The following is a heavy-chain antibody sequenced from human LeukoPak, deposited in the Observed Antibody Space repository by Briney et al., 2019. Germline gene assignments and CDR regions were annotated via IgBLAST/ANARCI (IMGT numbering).Heavy chain of an antibody. D-gene: IGHD2-2*01. V-gene: IGHV3-43*01. Sequence: GGSLRLSCAASGFTFGDYTMYWVRQAPGKGLEWVSLISWDGGSTYYADSVKGRFTISRDNRKNSLYLQMSSLRTEDSALYYCTAGSVVVPAAGDYWGQGTLVTVSS. CDR3: TAGSVVVPAAGDY. CDR1: GFTFGDYT. CDR2: ISWDGGST. J-gene: IGHJ4*02.